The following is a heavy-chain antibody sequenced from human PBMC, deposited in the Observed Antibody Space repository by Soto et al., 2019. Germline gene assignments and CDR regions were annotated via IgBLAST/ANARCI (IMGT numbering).Heavy chain of an antibody. D-gene: IGHD2-21*01. CDR1: GFTFSSYG. Sequence: SLRLSCAASGFTFSSYGMHWVRQAPGKGLEWVAVISYDGSNKYYADSVKGRFTVSRDNAKNTLYLQMHSLRAEDTAMYYCASWGHIVPVSPTDFDHWGEGTLVTVSS. CDR2: ISYDGSNK. V-gene: IGHV3-30*03. CDR3: ASWGHIVPVSPTDFDH. J-gene: IGHJ4*02.